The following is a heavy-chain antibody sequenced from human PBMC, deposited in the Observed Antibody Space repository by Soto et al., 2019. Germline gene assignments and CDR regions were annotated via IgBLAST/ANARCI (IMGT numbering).Heavy chain of an antibody. D-gene: IGHD3-16*01. CDR3: ARGETPMITGMDSFDI. V-gene: IGHV3-7*01. J-gene: IGHJ3*02. Sequence: EVQLVESGGGLVQPGGSLRLSCAASGFTFSRYWMNWVRQAPGKGLEWGTNIQQDGTEKNYVDSVKGRFTISRDNARNSLYLHMDSLRAEDTAFYFCARGETPMITGMDSFDIWGQGTMVTVSS. CDR1: GFTFSRYW. CDR2: IQQDGTEK.